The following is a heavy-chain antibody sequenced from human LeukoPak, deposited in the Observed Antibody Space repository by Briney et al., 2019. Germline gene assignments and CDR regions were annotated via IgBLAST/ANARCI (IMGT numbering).Heavy chain of an antibody. CDR1: GFTFSSYW. CDR3: TYYESARGH. D-gene: IGHD3-10*01. V-gene: IGHV3-74*01. Sequence: PGGSRRLSCAASGFTFSSYWMHWVRQAPGKGLVWVSHINNDASRTDYADSVKGRFTISRDNAKNTLYLQMNSLRAEDTAVYYCTYYESARGHWGQGTLVTVSS. CDR2: INNDASRT. J-gene: IGHJ4*02.